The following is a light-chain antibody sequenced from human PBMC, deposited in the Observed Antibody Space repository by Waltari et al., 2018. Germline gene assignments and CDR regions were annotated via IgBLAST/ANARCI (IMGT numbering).Light chain of an antibody. CDR2: TIY. V-gene: IGLV1-44*01. J-gene: IGLJ2*01. Sequence: QSVLTQPPSASGTPGQRVIIPCSGSSSNIGSNTVHWSQHLPGTAPKLLIYTIYQRPSGVPDRFSASKSGTSAALTISGLQSVDEADYYCAAWDNNGHVVFGGGTKVTIL. CDR3: AAWDNNGHVV. CDR1: SSNIGSNT.